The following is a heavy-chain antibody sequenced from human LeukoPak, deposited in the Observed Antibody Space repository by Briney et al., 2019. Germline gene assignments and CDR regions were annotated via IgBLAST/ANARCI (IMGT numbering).Heavy chain of an antibody. CDR2: IYHSGST. CDR3: ARGVNMVRGIISFDY. D-gene: IGHD3-10*01. J-gene: IGHJ4*02. V-gene: IGHV4-4*02. CDR1: GGSISSNNW. Sequence: SETLSLTCAVSGGSISSNNWWTWVRQPPGKGLEWIGEIYHSGSTNYNPSLKSRVTMSVDKSKNQFSLRLSSVTAADTAVYYCARGVNMVRGIISFDYWGQGTLVTVSS.